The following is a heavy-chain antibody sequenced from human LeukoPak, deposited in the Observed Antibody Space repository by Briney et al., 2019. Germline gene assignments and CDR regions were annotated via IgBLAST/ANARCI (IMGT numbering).Heavy chain of an antibody. CDR1: GYTFTSYA. CDR3: ARERSRLNWFDP. CDR2: INAGNGNT. J-gene: IGHJ5*02. D-gene: IGHD6-19*01. V-gene: IGHV1-3*01. Sequence: ASVKVSCKASGYTFTSYAMHWVRQAPGQRLEWMGWINAGNGNTKYSQKFQGRVTITRDTSASTAYMELSSLRSEDTAVYYCARERSRLNWFDPWGQGTLVTVSS.